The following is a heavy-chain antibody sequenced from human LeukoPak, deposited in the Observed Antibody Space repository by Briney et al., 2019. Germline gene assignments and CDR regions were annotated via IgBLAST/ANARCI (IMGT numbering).Heavy chain of an antibody. J-gene: IGHJ4*02. CDR2: ISYDGSNK. D-gene: IGHD3/OR15-3a*01. CDR3: ARAFGLTDY. V-gene: IGHV3-30*03. CDR1: GFTFRSYG. Sequence: GRSLRLSCAASGFTFRSYGMHWVRQAPGKGLEWVAFISYDGSNKYYADSVKGRFTISRDNSKNTLYLQMNSLRDEDTAVYYCARAFGLTDYWGQGTLVTVSS.